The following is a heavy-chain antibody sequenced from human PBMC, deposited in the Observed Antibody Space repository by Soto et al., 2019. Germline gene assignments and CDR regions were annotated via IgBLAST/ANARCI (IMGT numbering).Heavy chain of an antibody. J-gene: IGHJ3*02. CDR2: INPATGAA. CDR1: GYPVTAYY. V-gene: IGHV1-2*02. CDR3: ARGGGVGVAGSAAFDM. Sequence: QLHLVQSGAVVKKPGASVTVSCSASGYPVTAYYMHWVRQAPGRGLEWMGGINPATGAAKYTQSFQGEVTMTRDTSTSTVFMGLSGLTSDGTAVFYCARGGGVGVAGSAAFDMWGQGTLVTVSS. D-gene: IGHD3-3*01.